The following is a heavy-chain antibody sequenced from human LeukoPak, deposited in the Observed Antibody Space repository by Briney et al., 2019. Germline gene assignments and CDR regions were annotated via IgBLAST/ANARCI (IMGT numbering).Heavy chain of an antibody. J-gene: IGHJ4*02. CDR1: GGSFSGYY. CDR3: ARLRGFHIEY. D-gene: IGHD5-12*01. CDR2: IYYSGGT. Sequence: SETLSLTCAVYGGSFSGYYWSWIRQPPGKGLQWIGYIYYSGGTTYNPSLKSRVTISVDTSKNQFSLKLSSVTAADTAVYYCARLRGFHIEYWGQGTLVTVSS. V-gene: IGHV4-59*12.